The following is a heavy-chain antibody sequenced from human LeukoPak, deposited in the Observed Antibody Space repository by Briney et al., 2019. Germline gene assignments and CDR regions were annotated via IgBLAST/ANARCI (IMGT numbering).Heavy chain of an antibody. CDR1: GFTFSSYS. CDR2: ISSSSSYI. J-gene: IGHJ4*02. CDR3: ARFPNTYHPLGGSPDY. D-gene: IGHD2-15*01. Sequence: GGSLRLSCAASGFTFSSYSMKWVRQAPGKGLEWVSSISSSSSYIYYADSVKGRFTISRDNAKNSLYLQMNSLRAEDTAVYYCARFPNTYHPLGGSPDYWGQGTLVTVSS. V-gene: IGHV3-21*01.